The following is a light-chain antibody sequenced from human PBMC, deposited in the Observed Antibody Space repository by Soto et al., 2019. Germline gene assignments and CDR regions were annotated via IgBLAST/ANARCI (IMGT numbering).Light chain of an antibody. CDR1: ENINRN. V-gene: IGKV3-15*01. CDR2: DAS. Sequence: EILLTQSPPTLSVSPGEGATLSCRASENINRNVAWYQQKPGQAPRLLIYDASTRATGIPARYSGSGSVTEFTLTISSLQSEDFVVYYCQQYNTWPSFGHGTKVEIK. J-gene: IGKJ1*01. CDR3: QQYNTWPS.